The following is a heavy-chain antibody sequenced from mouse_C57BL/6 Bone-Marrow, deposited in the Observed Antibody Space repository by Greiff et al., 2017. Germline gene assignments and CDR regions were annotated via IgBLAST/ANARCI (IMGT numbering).Heavy chain of an antibody. Sequence: VKLQESDAELVKPGASVKISCKVSGYTFTDHTIHWMKQRPEQGLEWIGYIYPRDGSTKYNEKFKGKATLTADKSSSTAYMQLNSLTSEDSAVYFCARWGITTDWYFDVWGTGTTVTVSS. J-gene: IGHJ1*03. D-gene: IGHD1-1*01. CDR1: GYTFTDHT. V-gene: IGHV1-78*01. CDR2: IYPRDGST. CDR3: ARWGITTDWYFDV.